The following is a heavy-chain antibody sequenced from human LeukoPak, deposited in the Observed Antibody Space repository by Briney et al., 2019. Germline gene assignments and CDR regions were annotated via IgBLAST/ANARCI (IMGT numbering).Heavy chain of an antibody. Sequence: SHTLSLTCAISGDSVSSNSAAWNWIRPSPSRGLEWRARPYYRSKWYSDYAASVKRRITINPDTSKNQFSLQLNSVTPEDTAVYYCSRFRDSTPVATDAFDVWGQGTRVTVAS. D-gene: IGHD4-23*01. CDR3: SRFRDSTPVATDAFDV. CDR1: GDSVSSNSAA. V-gene: IGHV6-1*01. J-gene: IGHJ3*01. CDR2: PYYRSKWYS.